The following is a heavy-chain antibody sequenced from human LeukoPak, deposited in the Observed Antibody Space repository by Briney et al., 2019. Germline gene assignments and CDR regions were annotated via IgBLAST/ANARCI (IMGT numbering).Heavy chain of an antibody. V-gene: IGHV3-23*01. Sequence: GGSLRLSCAASGFTFSTYAMSWVRQAPGKGLEWVSVISGSGGSTYYADSVKGRFTISRDNSKNTLYLQMNSLRAEDTAVYYCAKGLHGYDFDYWGQGALVTVSS. CDR2: ISGSGGST. D-gene: IGHD5-12*01. CDR1: GFTFSTYA. CDR3: AKGLHGYDFDY. J-gene: IGHJ4*02.